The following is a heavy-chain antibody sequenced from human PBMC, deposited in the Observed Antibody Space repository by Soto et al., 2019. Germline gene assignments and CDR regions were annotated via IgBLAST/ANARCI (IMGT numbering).Heavy chain of an antibody. J-gene: IGHJ4*02. CDR2: MYYSGST. CDR1: VESISIYY. D-gene: IGHD4-17*01. CDR3: ARGDYGGNYDY. Sequence: KASETLSLTCTVPVESISIYYWSWIRQPPGKGLEWIVYMYYSGSTNYNPSLKSRVTISVDTSMNQFSLKLSSVTAADTAVYYCARGDYGGNYDYWGQGTLVTVSS. V-gene: IGHV4-59*01.